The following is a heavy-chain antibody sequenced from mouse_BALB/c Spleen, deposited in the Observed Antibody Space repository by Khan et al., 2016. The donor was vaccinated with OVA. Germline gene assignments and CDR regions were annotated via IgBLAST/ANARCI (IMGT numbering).Heavy chain of an antibody. CDR3: ARGEPGNFDY. D-gene: IGHD2-13*01. CDR2: IYPSDSYT. Sequence: QGQLQQPGAELVRPGASVKLSCKASGYSFTSYWINWVKQRPGQGLEWIGIIYPSDSYTNYNQKFKDKATLTVDQSFNPAYMHLSSPRSEDSAVYYCARGEPGNFDYWGQGTTLTVSS. J-gene: IGHJ2*01. V-gene: IGHV1-69*02. CDR1: GYSFTSYW.